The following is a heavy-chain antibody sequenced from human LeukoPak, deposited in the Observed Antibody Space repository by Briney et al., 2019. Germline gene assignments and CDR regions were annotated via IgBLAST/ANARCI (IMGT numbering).Heavy chain of an antibody. D-gene: IGHD3-22*01. Sequence: KPSETLSLTCTVSGGSISSGSYYWSWIRQPAGKGLEWIGRIYTSGSTNYNPSLKSRVTISVDTSKNQFSLKLSSVTAADTAVYYCARASYYDSSGYYPLSSFDYWGQGTLVTVSS. CDR3: ARASYYDSSGYYPLSSFDY. CDR2: IYTSGST. V-gene: IGHV4-61*02. CDR1: GGSISSGSYY. J-gene: IGHJ4*02.